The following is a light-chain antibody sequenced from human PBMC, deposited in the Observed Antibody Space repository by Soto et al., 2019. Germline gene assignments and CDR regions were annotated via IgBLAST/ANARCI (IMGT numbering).Light chain of an antibody. Sequence: DIQMTQSPSSLSASVGDRVTITCRASQSISSYLNWYQQKPGKAPKLLIYAASSLESGVPSRFSGSGSGTDFTLTISSLQPEDFAIYYCQQSDRTPWTFGQGTKVEIK. CDR3: QQSDRTPWT. CDR2: AAS. J-gene: IGKJ1*01. V-gene: IGKV1-39*01. CDR1: QSISSY.